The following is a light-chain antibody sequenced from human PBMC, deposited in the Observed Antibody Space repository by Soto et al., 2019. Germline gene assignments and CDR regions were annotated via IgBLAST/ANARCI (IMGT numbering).Light chain of an antibody. Sequence: EIVLTQSPGTLSLSPGERATLSCRASQSVSSSYLAWYQQKPGQAPRLLIYGASSRATGIPDRFSGSGSGTDYTLPISRLQPQNFAVSYCQQYGSSPPYTFGGEPKLQIK. V-gene: IGKV3-20*01. CDR1: QSVSSSY. CDR3: QQYGSSPPYT. CDR2: GAS. J-gene: IGKJ2*01.